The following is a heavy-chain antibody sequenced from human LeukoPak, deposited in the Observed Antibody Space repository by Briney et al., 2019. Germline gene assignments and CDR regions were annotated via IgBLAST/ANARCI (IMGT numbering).Heavy chain of an antibody. Sequence: SQTLSLTCSVSGGSISSGGYSWSWIRQHPGKGLEWIGYIYYSGSTYYNPSLKSRVTISVDTSKNQFSLKLSSVTAADTAVYYCARERREQQLVFYYYYYMDVWGKGTTVTVSS. CDR3: ARERREQQLVFYYYYYMDV. CDR1: GGSISSGGYS. CDR2: IYYSGST. D-gene: IGHD6-13*01. J-gene: IGHJ6*03. V-gene: IGHV4-31*03.